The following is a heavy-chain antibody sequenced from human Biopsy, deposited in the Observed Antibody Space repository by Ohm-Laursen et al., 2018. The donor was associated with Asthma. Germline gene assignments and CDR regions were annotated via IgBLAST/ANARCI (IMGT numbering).Heavy chain of an antibody. D-gene: IGHD4-17*01. J-gene: IGHJ6*02. V-gene: IGHV4-30-4*01. CDR1: GGYTGSSDHH. CDR3: ARVVSYGDIYFGIDV. CDR2: VFWSGST. Sequence: SQTLSLTCRVSGGYTGSSDHHWAWIRRAPGKGLEWIGFVFWSGSTHYSRSLERRVSISIDTATNEFSMKLWSVTPADTAVYFCARVVSYGDIYFGIDVWGPGNTVVVS.